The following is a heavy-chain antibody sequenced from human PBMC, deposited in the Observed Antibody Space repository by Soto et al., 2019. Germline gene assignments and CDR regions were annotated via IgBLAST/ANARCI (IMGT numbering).Heavy chain of an antibody. V-gene: IGHV3-21*01. CDR2: ISSSSSYI. D-gene: IGHD3-3*01. CDR1: GFTFSSYS. J-gene: IGHJ6*02. CDR3: ARESGYYTYGMDV. Sequence: EVQLVESGGGLVKPGGSLRLSCAASGFTFSSYSMNWVRQAPGKGLEWVSSISSSSSYIYYAGSVKGRFTISRDNANNSLYLQMNSLRAEDTAVYYCARESGYYTYGMDVWGQGTTVTVSS.